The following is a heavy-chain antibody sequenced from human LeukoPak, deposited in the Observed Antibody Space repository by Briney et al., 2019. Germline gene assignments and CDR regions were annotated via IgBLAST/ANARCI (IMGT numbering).Heavy chain of an antibody. V-gene: IGHV3-21*01. CDR3: ARSYYGSNDYYYYYMDV. J-gene: IGHJ6*03. CDR2: ISSSSSYI. Sequence: PGGSLRLSCAASGFTFSSYSMNWVRQAPGKGLEWVSSISSSSSYIYYADSVKGRFTISRDNAKNSLYLQMNSPRAEDTAVYYCARSYYGSNDYYYYYMDVWGKGTTVTISS. D-gene: IGHD3-10*01. CDR1: GFTFSSYS.